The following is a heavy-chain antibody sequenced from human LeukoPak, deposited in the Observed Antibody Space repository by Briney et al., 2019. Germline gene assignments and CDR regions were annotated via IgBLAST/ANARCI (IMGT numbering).Heavy chain of an antibody. CDR2: FDPEDGET. J-gene: IGHJ4*02. V-gene: IGHV1-24*01. CDR1: GYTLTELS. D-gene: IGHD3-22*01. CDR3: ATPYDSSGYPLSNSGY. Sequence: ASVKVSCKVSGYTLTELSMHWVRQAPGKGLEWMGGFDPEDGETIYAQKFQGRVTMTEDTSTDTAYMELSSLRSEDTAVYYCATPYDSSGYPLSNSGYWGQGTLVTVSS.